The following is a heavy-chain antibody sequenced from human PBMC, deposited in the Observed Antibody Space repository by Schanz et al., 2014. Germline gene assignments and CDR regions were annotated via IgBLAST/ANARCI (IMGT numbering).Heavy chain of an antibody. V-gene: IGHV3-66*01. CDR1: GFTVSSDH. CDR3: ARDSRPNYDFLTAYYSIDY. CDR2: SHSGGSK. Sequence: EVQLVESGGGFVQPGGSLGLSCVVSGFTVSSDHMSWVRQAPGKGLEWVSGISHSGGSKYYADSVKGRFTISRDNSKNTLYLQMNSLRAEDTAVYYCARDSRPNYDFLTAYYSIDYWGQGTLVTVSS. J-gene: IGHJ4*02. D-gene: IGHD3-9*01.